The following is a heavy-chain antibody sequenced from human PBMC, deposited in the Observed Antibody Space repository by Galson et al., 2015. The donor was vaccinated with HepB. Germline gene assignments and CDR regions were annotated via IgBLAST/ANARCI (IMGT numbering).Heavy chain of an antibody. CDR2: IIPIFGTA. CDR1: GGTFSSYA. D-gene: IGHD3-10*01. CDR3: ARGSYYYGSGSYYDAFDI. J-gene: IGHJ3*02. V-gene: IGHV1-69*13. Sequence: SVKVSCKASGGTFSSYAISWVRQAPGQGLEWMGGIIPIFGTANYAQKVQGRVTITADESTSTAYMELSSLRSEDTAVYYCARGSYYYGSGSYYDAFDIWGQGTMVTVSS.